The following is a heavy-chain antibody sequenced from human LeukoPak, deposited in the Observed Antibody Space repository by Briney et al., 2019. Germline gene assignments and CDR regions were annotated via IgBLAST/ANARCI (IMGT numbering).Heavy chain of an antibody. Sequence: SVKVSCKASGGTFSSYAISWVRQAPGQGLEWMGGIIPIFGTANYAQKFQGRVTITTDESTSTAYMELSSLRSEDTAVYYCARGFYYDFWSGYYFYWGQGTLVTVSS. J-gene: IGHJ4*02. D-gene: IGHD3-3*01. V-gene: IGHV1-69*05. CDR3: ARGFYYDFWSGYYFY. CDR2: IIPIFGTA. CDR1: GGTFSSYA.